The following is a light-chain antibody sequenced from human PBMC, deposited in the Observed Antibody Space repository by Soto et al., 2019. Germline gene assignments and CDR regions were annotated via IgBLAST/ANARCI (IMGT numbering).Light chain of an antibody. J-gene: IGKJ2*01. CDR1: ETIISF. CDR2: GAS. V-gene: IGKV3-15*01. CDR3: QRYNDCPFA. Sequence: EIVLTQSPATLSVSPGERVTLSCRASETIISFLAWYQEKPGQAPRLLIYGASTRATGVPARLSGSGSATDFPLTISILQSEDVAFYYYQRYNDCPFAVGQGTRLEI.